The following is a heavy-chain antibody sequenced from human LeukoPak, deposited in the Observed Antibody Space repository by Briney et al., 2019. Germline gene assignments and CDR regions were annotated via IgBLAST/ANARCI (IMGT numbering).Heavy chain of an antibody. V-gene: IGHV7-4-1*02. J-gene: IGHJ3*02. CDR1: GYTFTSYA. Sequence: ASVKVSCKASGYTFTSYAMNWVRQAPGQGLEWMGWINTNTGNPTYAQGFTGRFVFSLDTSVSTAYLQISSLKAEDTAVYYCARGWLLWFGELSSPRAFDIWGQGTMVTVSS. CDR2: INTNTGNP. D-gene: IGHD3-10*01. CDR3: ARGWLLWFGELSSPRAFDI.